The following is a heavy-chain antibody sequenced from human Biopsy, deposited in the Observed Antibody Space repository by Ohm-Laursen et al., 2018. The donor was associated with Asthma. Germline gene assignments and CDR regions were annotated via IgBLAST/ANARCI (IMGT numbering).Heavy chain of an antibody. D-gene: IGHD3-3*02. J-gene: IGHJ1*01. CDR1: RFSFGDYW. Sequence: GSLRLSCTASRFSFGDYWLSWVRRAPGKGLEWVASIKHDGTVRKHVDSLKGRFTISRHNAKKSLYLQINSLRAEDTAVYYCVRTFHFWSPYHAEHYQLWGQGTLVTVSS. V-gene: IGHV3-7*01. CDR2: IKHDGTVR. CDR3: VRTFHFWSPYHAEHYQL.